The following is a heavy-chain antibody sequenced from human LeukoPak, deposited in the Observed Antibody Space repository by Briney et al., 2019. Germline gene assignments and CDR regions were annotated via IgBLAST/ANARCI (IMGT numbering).Heavy chain of an antibody. J-gene: IGHJ6*02. CDR3: ARDKLRYFDSYYYYYYGMDV. D-gene: IGHD3-9*01. V-gene: IGHV3-21*04. CDR1: GFTFSFYG. Sequence: GGSLRLSCAASGFTFSFYGMNWVRQAPGEGLEWVASISSDSTNIYYTDSVKGRFTISRDNAKNSLYLQMNSLRAEDTAVYYCARDKLRYFDSYYYYYYGMDVWGQGTTVTVSS. CDR2: ISSDSTNI.